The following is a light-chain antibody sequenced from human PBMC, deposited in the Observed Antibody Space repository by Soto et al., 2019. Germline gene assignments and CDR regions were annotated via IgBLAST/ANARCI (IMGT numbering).Light chain of an antibody. CDR2: DVS. V-gene: IGLV2-14*01. Sequence: QSALTQPASVSGSPGQSITISCTGTSSGVGGYNYVSWYQQYPGKAPKLMIFDVSYRPSGVSNRFSGSKSGNTASLTISGLQAEDEADYYCSSYTSSSSNVLGTGTKVT. CDR1: SSGVGGYNY. CDR3: SSYTSSSSNV. J-gene: IGLJ1*01.